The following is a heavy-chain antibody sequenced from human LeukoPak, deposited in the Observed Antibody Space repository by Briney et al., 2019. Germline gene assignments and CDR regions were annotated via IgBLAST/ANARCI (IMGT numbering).Heavy chain of an antibody. D-gene: IGHD3-22*01. CDR1: GFTFSSYA. V-gene: IGHV3-23*01. Sequence: GGSLRLSCAASGFTFSSYAMSWVRQAPGKGLEWVSAISGSGDGTYYADSVKGRFTISRDNSKNTLYLQMNSLRAEDTAVFYCTKMARSSGYYSHWGQGTLVTVSS. CDR2: ISGSGDGT. J-gene: IGHJ4*02. CDR3: TKMARSSGYYSH.